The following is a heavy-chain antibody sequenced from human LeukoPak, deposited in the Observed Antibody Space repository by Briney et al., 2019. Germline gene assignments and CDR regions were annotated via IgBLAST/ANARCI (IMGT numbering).Heavy chain of an antibody. J-gene: IGHJ4*02. CDR1: GFEISSCW. CDR3: VRGRGWYFDY. D-gene: IGHD6-19*01. CDR2: IKQDGSET. V-gene: IGHV3-7*02. Sequence: PGGSLRLSCVASGFEISSCWVYLVRPAPGEALEWVATIKQDGSETLYVDSVKGRFTISRDNAHTSLSLQMNSLRADDTAVYHCVRGRGWYFDYWGQGTLVTVSS.